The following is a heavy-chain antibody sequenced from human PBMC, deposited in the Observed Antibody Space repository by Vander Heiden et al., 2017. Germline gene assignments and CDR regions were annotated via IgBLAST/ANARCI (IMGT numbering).Heavy chain of an antibody. CDR1: GGTFSSYA. J-gene: IGHJ6*02. V-gene: IGHV1-69*01. D-gene: IGHD6-13*01. Sequence: QVQLVQSGAEVKKPVSSVKVSCKASGGTFSSYAISWVRQAPGQGLEWMGGIIPIFGTANYAQKFQGRVTITADESTSTAYMELSSLRSEDTAVYYCARGNSSSWYYDYYYGMDVWGQGTTVTVSS. CDR3: ARGNSSSWYYDYYYGMDV. CDR2: IIPIFGTA.